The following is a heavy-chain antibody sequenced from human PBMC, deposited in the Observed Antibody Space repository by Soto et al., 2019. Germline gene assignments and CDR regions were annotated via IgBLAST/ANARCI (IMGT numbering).Heavy chain of an antibody. J-gene: IGHJ4*02. CDR3: AKYQPMTQPRPYFDY. Sequence: EVQLLESGGDLIQPGGSLRLSCAASGFTFSSYAMSWVRQAPGKGLGWVSAISSSGVSTFYADSVKGRFTISRDNSRNTLYLPMNSLRAEDTAIYYCAKYQPMTQPRPYFDYWGQGTLVTVSS. CDR2: ISSSGVST. V-gene: IGHV3-23*01. D-gene: IGHD3-22*01. CDR1: GFTFSSYA.